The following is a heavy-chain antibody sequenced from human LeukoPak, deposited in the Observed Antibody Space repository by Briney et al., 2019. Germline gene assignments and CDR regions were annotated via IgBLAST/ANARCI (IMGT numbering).Heavy chain of an antibody. CDR3: ARAVPAGFGSSWYGGAVDY. D-gene: IGHD6-13*01. CDR2: INHSGST. J-gene: IGHJ4*02. CDR1: GGSFSGYY. Sequence: SETLSLTCAVYGGSFSGYYWSWIRQPPGKGLEWIGEINHSGSTNYNPSLKSRVTISVDTSKNQFSLKLSSVTAADTAVYYCARAVPAGFGSSWYGGAVDYRGQGTLVTVSS. V-gene: IGHV4-34*01.